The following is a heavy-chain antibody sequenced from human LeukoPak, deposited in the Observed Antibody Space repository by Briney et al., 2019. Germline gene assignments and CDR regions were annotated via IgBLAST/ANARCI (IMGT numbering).Heavy chain of an antibody. CDR3: AEESPDFNDAFDI. CDR2: IYYSGST. CDR1: GGSISSSSYY. D-gene: IGHD3-3*01. Sequence: SSETLSLPCTVSGGSISSSSYYWGWIRQPPGKVLEWFGSIYYSGSTYHNPSLKSQLTISEDPSKNQFSLRLSSVTADGTVVYYCAEESPDFNDAFDIRGQGTMVTVSS. V-gene: IGHV4-39*01. J-gene: IGHJ3*02.